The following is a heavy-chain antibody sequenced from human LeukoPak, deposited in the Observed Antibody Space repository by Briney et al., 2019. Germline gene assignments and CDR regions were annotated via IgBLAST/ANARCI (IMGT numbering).Heavy chain of an antibody. CDR2: ITGGGGST. Sequence: GGSLRLSCAASGFTFSTFAMSWVRQAPGKGLEWVSTITGGGGSTYYADSVKGRFTISRDNSKNTLYLQMNSLRAEDTAIYYCAKARHYGSGSYYINYYYYYMDVWGKGTTVTVSS. CDR1: GFTFSTFA. V-gene: IGHV3-23*01. CDR3: AKARHYGSGSYYINYYYYYMDV. J-gene: IGHJ6*03. D-gene: IGHD3-10*01.